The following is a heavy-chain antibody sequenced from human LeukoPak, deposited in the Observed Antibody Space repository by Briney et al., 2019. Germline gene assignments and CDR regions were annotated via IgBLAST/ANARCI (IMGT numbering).Heavy chain of an antibody. Sequence: GGSLRLSCAASGFTFSSYAMHWVRQAPGKGLEWVAVISYDGSNKYYADSVKGRFTISRDNSKNTLYLQMNSLRAGDTAVYYCARDVYPDAFDIWGQGTMVTVSS. V-gene: IGHV3-30-3*01. CDR3: ARDVYPDAFDI. CDR2: ISYDGSNK. CDR1: GFTFSSYA. J-gene: IGHJ3*02. D-gene: IGHD1-14*01.